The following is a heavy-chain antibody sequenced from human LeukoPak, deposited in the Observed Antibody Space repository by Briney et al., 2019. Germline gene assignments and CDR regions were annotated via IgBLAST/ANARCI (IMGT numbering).Heavy chain of an antibody. CDR1: GVSISSYY. CDR2: IYYSGST. Sequence: PSETLSLTCTVSGVSISSYYWSWIRQPPGKGLEWIGYIYYSGSTNYNPSLKSRVTISVDTSKNQFSLKLSSVTAADTAVYYCARGAYGSGMVPFDPWGQGTLVTVSS. CDR3: ARGAYGSGMVPFDP. J-gene: IGHJ5*02. D-gene: IGHD3-10*01. V-gene: IGHV4-59*01.